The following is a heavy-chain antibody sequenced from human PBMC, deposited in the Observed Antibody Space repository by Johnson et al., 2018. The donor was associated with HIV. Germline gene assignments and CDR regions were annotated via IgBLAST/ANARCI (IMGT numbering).Heavy chain of an antibody. CDR1: GFTISTFW. Sequence: VQLVESGGALVQPGGSLRLSCEVSGFTISTFWMHWVRQVPGKGLMWVSRISGDGSSLSYADSVKGRFTISRDNSKNTLYLQMNSLRADDTAVYYCARDPSRSPGAFDIWGQGTMVTVSS. CDR2: ISGDGSSL. CDR3: ARDPSRSPGAFDI. J-gene: IGHJ3*02. V-gene: IGHV3-74*01.